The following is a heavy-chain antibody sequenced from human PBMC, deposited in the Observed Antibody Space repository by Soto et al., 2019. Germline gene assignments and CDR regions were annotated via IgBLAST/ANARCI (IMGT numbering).Heavy chain of an antibody. CDR1: GGSISSYY. Sequence: QVQLQESGPGLVKPSETLSLTCTVSGGSISSYYWIWIRQPPGKGLDWIGYIDYSGRPNDNRSLSCRGHISLDPPSVHFCLRLGSVTAADADVYYASGGYCSCVSCYGHAFVYWGQGTMVTVPS. J-gene: IGHJ3*01. CDR2: IDYSGRP. V-gene: IGHV4-59*08. D-gene: IGHD2-15*01. CDR3: SGGYCSCVSCYGHAFVY.